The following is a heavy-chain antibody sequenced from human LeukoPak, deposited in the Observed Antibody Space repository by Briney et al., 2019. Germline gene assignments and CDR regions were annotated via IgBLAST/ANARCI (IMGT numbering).Heavy chain of an antibody. CDR1: GFTFDDYA. V-gene: IGHV3-43D*03. D-gene: IGHD1-26*01. Sequence: GGSLRLSCAASGFTFDDYAMHWVRQAPGKGLEWVSLISWDGGSTYYADSVKGRFTISRDNSKNSLYLQMNSLRAEDTALYYCAKGPGATDPNCYYYYMDVWGKGTTVTVSS. CDR3: AKGPGATDPNCYYYYMDV. J-gene: IGHJ6*03. CDR2: ISWDGGST.